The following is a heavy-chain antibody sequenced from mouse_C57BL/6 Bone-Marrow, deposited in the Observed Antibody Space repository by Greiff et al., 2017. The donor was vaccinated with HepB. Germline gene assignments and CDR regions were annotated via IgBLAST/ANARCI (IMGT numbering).Heavy chain of an antibody. V-gene: IGHV5-12*01. CDR1: GFTFSDYY. D-gene: IGHD4-1*02. CDR2: ISNGGGST. J-gene: IGHJ3*01. Sequence: EVHLVESGGGLVQPGGSLKLSCAASGFTFSDYYMYWVRQTPEKRLEWVAYISNGGGSTYYPDTVKGRFTISRDNAKNTLYLQMSRLKSEDTAMYYCATPTGRAWFAYWGQGTLVTVSA. CDR3: ATPTGRAWFAY.